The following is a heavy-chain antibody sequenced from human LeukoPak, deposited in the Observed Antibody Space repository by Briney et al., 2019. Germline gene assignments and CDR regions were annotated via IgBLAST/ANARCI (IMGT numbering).Heavy chain of an antibody. D-gene: IGHD3-10*01. CDR1: GFTFSSYW. CDR2: IKQEGREK. Sequence: GGSLRLSWAVAGFTFSSYWMRWVRQAQGKGMEWVAKIKQEGREKNYVDSGKGGFTISRDIAKNSLYLQMNSLRAEDTAVYYCARDGGSGYFDYWGQGTLVTVSS. V-gene: IGHV3-7*01. CDR3: ARDGGSGYFDY. J-gene: IGHJ4*02.